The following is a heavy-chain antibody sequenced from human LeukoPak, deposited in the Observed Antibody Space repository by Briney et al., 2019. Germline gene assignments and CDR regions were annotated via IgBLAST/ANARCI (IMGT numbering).Heavy chain of an antibody. Sequence: SETLSLTCAVYGGSFSGYSWSWIRQPPGKGLEWIGEIYHSGSTNYNPSLKSRVTISVDKSKNQFSLKLSSVTAADTAVYYCARDLSSPGAYWGQGTLVTVSS. J-gene: IGHJ4*02. V-gene: IGHV4-34*01. D-gene: IGHD6-13*01. CDR2: IYHSGST. CDR3: ARDLSSPGAY. CDR1: GGSFSGYS.